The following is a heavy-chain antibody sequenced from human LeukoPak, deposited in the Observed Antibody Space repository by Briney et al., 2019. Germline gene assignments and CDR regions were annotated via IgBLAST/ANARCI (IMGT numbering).Heavy chain of an antibody. V-gene: IGHV5-51*01. CDR1: QYSFTTYW. Sequence: GESLKISCKGSQYSFTTYWIGWVRQMPGKGLEWMGIINPGDSDTRYSPSFQGQVTISADKSISTAHLQWSSLKASDTAMYYCARIGTYAEFDYWGQGSLVTVSS. CDR2: INPGDSDT. J-gene: IGHJ4*02. D-gene: IGHD6-13*01. CDR3: ARIGTYAEFDY.